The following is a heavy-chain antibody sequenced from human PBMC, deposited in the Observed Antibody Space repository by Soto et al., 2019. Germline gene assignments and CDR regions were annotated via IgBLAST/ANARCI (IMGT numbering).Heavy chain of an antibody. Sequence: SETLSLTCTVSGGSINRSSYHWGWIRQPPGKGLEWIGSIDYSGGTFYNPSLKSRVTISVDTSKNQFSLKLNSVTAADTAVYFCGRPILGYSSGWFCWGRGTLVTVPS. CDR1: GGSINRSSYH. CDR3: GRPILGYSSGWFC. D-gene: IGHD6-19*01. J-gene: IGHJ4*02. CDR2: IDYSGGT. V-gene: IGHV4-39*01.